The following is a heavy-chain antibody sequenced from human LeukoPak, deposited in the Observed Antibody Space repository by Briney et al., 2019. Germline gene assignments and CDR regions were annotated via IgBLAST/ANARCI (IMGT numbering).Heavy chain of an antibody. J-gene: IGHJ4*02. Sequence: SETLSLTCAVYGGSFSGYYWSWIRQPPGKGLEWIGEINHSGSTNYNPSLKSRVTISVDTSKNQFSLKLSSVTAADTAVYYCALATVTTYYFDYWGQGTLVTVSS. CDR3: ALATVTTYYFDY. V-gene: IGHV4-34*01. D-gene: IGHD4-17*01. CDR1: GGSFSGYY. CDR2: INHSGST.